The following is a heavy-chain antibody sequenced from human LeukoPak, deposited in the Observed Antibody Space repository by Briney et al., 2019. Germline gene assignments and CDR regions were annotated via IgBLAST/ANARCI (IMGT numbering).Heavy chain of an antibody. J-gene: IGHJ5*02. CDR3: SKDLTSDFVGDLDP. V-gene: IGHV3-33*06. CDR2: VWYDGRNR. D-gene: IGHD2-21*02. Sequence: PGGSLRLSCAASGYTFSRHGIHWVRQAPGKGLEWVAVVWYDGRNRDYVDSVKGRFTISRDNSKSTVYLQMNSLRVEDAAVYYCSKDLTSDFVGDLDPWGQGTLVTVSS. CDR1: GYTFSRHG.